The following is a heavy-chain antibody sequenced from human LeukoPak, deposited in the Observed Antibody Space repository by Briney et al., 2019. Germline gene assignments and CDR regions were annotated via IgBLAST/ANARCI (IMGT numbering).Heavy chain of an antibody. CDR3: AKSRVRYSLDYFDY. V-gene: IGHV3-23*01. Sequence: GRSLRLSCAASGFTFSSYAMHWVRQAPGKGLEWVATITNSGDKTFYADSVKGRFTISRDNSENTLYLQMNSLRAADTAVYYCAKSRVRYSLDYFDYWGQGTLVTVSS. CDR1: GFTFSSYA. D-gene: IGHD5-18*01. CDR2: ITNSGDKT. J-gene: IGHJ4*02.